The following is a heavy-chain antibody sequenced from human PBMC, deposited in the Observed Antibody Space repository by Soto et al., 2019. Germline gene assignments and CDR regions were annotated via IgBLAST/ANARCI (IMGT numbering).Heavy chain of an antibody. D-gene: IGHD6-6*01. J-gene: IGHJ6*02. CDR1: GGSISSYY. CDR3: ARTYSSSFAGGMDV. V-gene: IGHV4-59*01. CDR2: IYYSGST. Sequence: SETLSLTXTVSGGSISSYYWSWIRQPPGKGLEWIGYIYYSGSTNYNPSLKSRVTISVDTSKNQFSLKLSSVTAADTAVYYCARTYSSSFAGGMDVWGQGTTVTVSS.